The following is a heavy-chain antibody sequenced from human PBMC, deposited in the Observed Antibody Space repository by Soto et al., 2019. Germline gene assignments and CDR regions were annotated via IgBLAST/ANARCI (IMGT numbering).Heavy chain of an antibody. V-gene: IGHV1-69*13. CDR2: IIPIFGTA. D-gene: IGHD2-15*01. CDR1: GGTFSSYA. CDR3: ASVAAIDTAYYYYGMDV. J-gene: IGHJ6*02. Sequence: SVKVSCKASGGTFSSYAISWVRQAPGQGLEWMGGIIPIFGTANYAQKFQGRVTITADESTSTAYMELSSLRSEDTAVYYCASVAAIDTAYYYYGMDVWGQGTTVTVSS.